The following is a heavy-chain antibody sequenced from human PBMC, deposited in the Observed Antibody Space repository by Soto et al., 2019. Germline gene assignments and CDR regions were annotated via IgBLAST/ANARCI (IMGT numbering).Heavy chain of an antibody. CDR3: ARDGRSDGFFQH. Sequence: SETLSLTCTVSGGSISSGGYYWSWSRQHPGKGLEWIWYIYYRWSTYYNPSLKSRITISVYTSNNQFSLKLSSVTAADTAVYYCARDGRSDGFFQHWGQGTLVTVSS. CDR2: IYYRWST. J-gene: IGHJ1*01. D-gene: IGHD2-15*01. V-gene: IGHV4-31*03. CDR1: GGSISSGGYY.